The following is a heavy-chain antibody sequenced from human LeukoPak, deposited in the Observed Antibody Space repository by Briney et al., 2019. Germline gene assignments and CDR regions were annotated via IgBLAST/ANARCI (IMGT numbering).Heavy chain of an antibody. V-gene: IGHV6-1*01. J-gene: IGHJ4*02. Sequence: SQTLSLTCAISGDSVSSNSAGWNWIRQSPSRGLEWLGRTYYRSNWYNDYALSVKSRISIDPDTSKNQFSLQLNSVTPEDTAEYYCAREVAVAGPFDYWGQGILVSVSS. CDR3: AREVAVAGPFDY. CDR2: TYYRSNWYN. D-gene: IGHD6-19*01. CDR1: GDSVSSNSAG.